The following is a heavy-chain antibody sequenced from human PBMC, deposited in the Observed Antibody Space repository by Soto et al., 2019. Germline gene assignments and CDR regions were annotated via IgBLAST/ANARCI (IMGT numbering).Heavy chain of an antibody. D-gene: IGHD3-3*01. CDR2: IYYSGST. V-gene: IGHV4-59*01. J-gene: IGHJ6*02. CDR3: ARDREYGTLEWLLPLYYYYGMDV. Sequence: PSETLSLTYTVSGGSISSYYWSWIRQPPGKGLEWIGYIYYSGSTNYNPSVKGRFTISRDNSKNTLYLQMNSLRAEDTAVYYCARDREYGTLEWLLPLYYYYGMDVWGQGTTVTVSS. CDR1: GGSISSYY.